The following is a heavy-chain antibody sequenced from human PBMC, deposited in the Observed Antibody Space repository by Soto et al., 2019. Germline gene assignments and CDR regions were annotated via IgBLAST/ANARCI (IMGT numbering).Heavy chain of an antibody. J-gene: IGHJ4*02. Sequence: QVQLVQSGAEVKKPGSSVKVSCKACGGTFSSYAISWVRQAPGQGLEWMGRIIPIFGTANYAQKFQGRVTITADEGTSTVYIALSSLRSEDTAVSYCASGARYYAFRGALCPFDYWGQGTLVTVSS. CDR1: GGTFSSYA. D-gene: IGHD3-3*01. CDR3: ASGARYYAFRGALCPFDY. CDR2: IIPIFGTA. V-gene: IGHV1-69*01.